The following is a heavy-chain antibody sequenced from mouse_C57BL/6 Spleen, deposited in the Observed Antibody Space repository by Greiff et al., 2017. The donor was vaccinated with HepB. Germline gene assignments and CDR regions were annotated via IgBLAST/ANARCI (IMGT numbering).Heavy chain of an antibody. D-gene: IGHD1-1*01. V-gene: IGHV3-6*01. CDR2: ISYDGSN. J-gene: IGHJ1*03. CDR1: GYSITSGYY. Sequence: VQLKESGPGLVKPSQSLSLTCSVTGYSITSGYYWNWIRQFPGNKLEWMGYISYDGSNNYNPSLKNRISITRDTSKNQFFLKLNSVTTEDTATYYCASYYGSSIYWYFDVWGTGTTVTVSS. CDR3: ASYYGSSIYWYFDV.